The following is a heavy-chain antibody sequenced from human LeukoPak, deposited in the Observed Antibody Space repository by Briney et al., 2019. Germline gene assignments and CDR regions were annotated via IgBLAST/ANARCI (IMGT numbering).Heavy chain of an antibody. CDR1: GGSFSGYY. D-gene: IGHD3-22*01. J-gene: IGHJ4*02. Sequence: SETLSLTCAVYGGSFSGYYWSWIRQSPGKGLDWIGEINHSGSTNYNPSLKSRVTISVDTSKNQFSLKLSSVTAADTAVYYCAGEGLTYDSSGYYYAPFHWGQGTLVTVSS. CDR2: INHSGST. V-gene: IGHV4-34*01. CDR3: AGEGLTYDSSGYYYAPFH.